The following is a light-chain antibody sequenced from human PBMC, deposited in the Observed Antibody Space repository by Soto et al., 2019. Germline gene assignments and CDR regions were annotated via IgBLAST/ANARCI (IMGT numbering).Light chain of an antibody. CDR3: QQSYSTPWT. Sequence: DIQMTQSPSPLSASVGDRVTITCRASQSISSYLNWYQQKPGKAPNLLIYTASSLQTGVPSRFSGSGSGTDFTLTISSLQPEDFATYYCQQSYSTPWTFGQGTKLEIK. CDR1: QSISSY. V-gene: IGKV1-39*01. CDR2: TAS. J-gene: IGKJ2*02.